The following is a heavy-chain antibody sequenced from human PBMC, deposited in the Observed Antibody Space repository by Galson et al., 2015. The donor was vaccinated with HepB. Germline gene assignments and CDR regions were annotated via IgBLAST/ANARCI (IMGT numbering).Heavy chain of an antibody. CDR1: GGTFSSYA. V-gene: IGHV1-69*13. CDR2: IIPIFGTA. CDR3: ARGRDRVRAFDY. D-gene: IGHD5-24*01. Sequence: SVKVSCKASGGTFSSYAISWVRQAPGQGLEWMGGIIPIFGTANYAQKFQGRVTITADESTSTAYMELSSLRSEDTAVYYCARGRDRVRAFDYWGQGTLVTVSS. J-gene: IGHJ4*02.